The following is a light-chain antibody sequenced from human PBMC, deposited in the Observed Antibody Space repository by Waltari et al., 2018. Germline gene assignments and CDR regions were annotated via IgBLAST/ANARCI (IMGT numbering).Light chain of an antibody. J-gene: IGKJ1*01. CDR2: GAS. Sequence: EIVMTQSPATLPVFAWERATLSCRASQSIRSNLAWYQHKPGQAPRLLIYGASTRATGIPARFSGSGSGTEFTLTISSLQSEDFAVYFCQQYDNWLGTFGQGTKVEIK. CDR3: QQYDNWLGT. V-gene: IGKV3-15*01. CDR1: QSIRSN.